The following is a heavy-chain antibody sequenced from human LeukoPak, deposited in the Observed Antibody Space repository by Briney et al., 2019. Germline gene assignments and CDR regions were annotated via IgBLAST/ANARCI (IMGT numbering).Heavy chain of an antibody. CDR1: GFTFNSYS. Sequence: GGSLRLSCVASGFTFNSYSMNWVRQAPGRDLEWVSSITPSSNYIYYADSVKGRFTISRDNAKNSLYLQMNSLRAEDTAVYYCARSLNPYSSGWYDYWGQGTLVTVSS. CDR3: ARSLNPYSSGWYDY. V-gene: IGHV3-21*01. CDR2: ITPSSNYI. D-gene: IGHD6-19*01. J-gene: IGHJ4*02.